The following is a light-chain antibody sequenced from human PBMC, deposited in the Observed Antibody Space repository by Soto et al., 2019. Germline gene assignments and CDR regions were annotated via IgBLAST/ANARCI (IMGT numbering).Light chain of an antibody. CDR3: QQRSNWLT. CDR1: QSVSSY. CDR2: DAS. Sequence: EIVLTQSPATLSLSPGERATLSCRASQSVSSYLAWYQQKPGQAPRLLIYDASNRATGIPARFSGSGSGTAFTFTISSLEPEEFAFYYCQQRSNWLTFGGGTKVEIK. V-gene: IGKV3-11*01. J-gene: IGKJ4*01.